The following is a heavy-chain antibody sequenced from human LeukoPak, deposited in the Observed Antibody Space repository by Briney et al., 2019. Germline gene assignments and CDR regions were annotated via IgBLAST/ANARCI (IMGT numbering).Heavy chain of an antibody. CDR2: ISSSGSTI. D-gene: IGHD3-10*01. V-gene: IGHV3-48*03. J-gene: IGHJ4*02. CDR3: ARVQYGSGSYSVDY. Sequence: PGGSLRLSCAASGFTFSSYEMNWVRQASGKGLEWFSYISSSGSTIYYADSVKGRFTISRDNAKNSLYLQMNSLRAEDTAVYYCARVQYGSGSYSVDYWGQGTLVTVSS. CDR1: GFTFSSYE.